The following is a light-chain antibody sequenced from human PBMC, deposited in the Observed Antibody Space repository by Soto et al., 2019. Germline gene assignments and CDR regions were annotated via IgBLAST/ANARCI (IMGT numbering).Light chain of an antibody. CDR1: QSVSSSK. CDR3: QQYGSSPRT. Sequence: EIVLTQSRGTLSLSPWERASLSFMASQSVSSSKVAWYQQKPGQAPRLLIYDASSRAIGIPDRFSGSGSGTDFTLTISRLEPEDFAVYYCQQYGSSPRTFGQGTKVDIK. V-gene: IGKV3-20*01. J-gene: IGKJ1*01. CDR2: DAS.